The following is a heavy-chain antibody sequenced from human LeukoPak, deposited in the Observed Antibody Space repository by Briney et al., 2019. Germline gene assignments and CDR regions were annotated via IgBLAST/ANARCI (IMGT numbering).Heavy chain of an antibody. J-gene: IGHJ3*02. D-gene: IGHD2-15*01. CDR2: IIPIFGTA. CDR1: GYTFTSYG. V-gene: IGHV1-69*13. CDR3: ARVWCSGGSCYSSRGAFDI. Sequence: SVKVSCKASGYTFTSYGISWVRQAPGQGLECMGGIIPIFGTANYTQKFQGRVTITADESTSTAYMELSSLRYEDTAVYYCARVWCSGGSCYSSRGAFDIWGQGTMVTVSS.